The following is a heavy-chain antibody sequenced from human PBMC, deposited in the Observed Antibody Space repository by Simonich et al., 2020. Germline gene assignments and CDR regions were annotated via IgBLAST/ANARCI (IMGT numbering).Heavy chain of an antibody. V-gene: IGHV3-21*01. CDR2: ISSSSSYI. J-gene: IGHJ3*02. D-gene: IGHD7-27*01. Sequence: EVQLVESGGGLVKPGGSLRLSCAASGFTFSSYSMNWVRQAPGKWLEWVSSISSSSSYIYYADSVKGRFTITRDNDKNSLYLQMNSLRAEDTAVYYCARWGTGGDAFDIWGQGTMVTVSS. CDR1: GFTFSSYS. CDR3: ARWGTGGDAFDI.